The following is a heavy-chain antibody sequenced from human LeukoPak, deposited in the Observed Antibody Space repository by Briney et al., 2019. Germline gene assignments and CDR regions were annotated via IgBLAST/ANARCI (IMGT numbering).Heavy chain of an antibody. J-gene: IGHJ4*02. V-gene: IGHV1-8*01. CDR1: GYTFTSYD. D-gene: IGHD3-22*01. CDR3: ARGFLDYDSSDYAFSYY. Sequence: ASVKVSCKAPGYTFTSYDITWVRQASGEGLEWMGWMNPNNGNTGYAQRFQGRVTLTRDTSISTAYMELSSLRSEDTAVYYCARGFLDYDSSDYAFSYYWGQGTLVTVSS. CDR2: MNPNNGNT.